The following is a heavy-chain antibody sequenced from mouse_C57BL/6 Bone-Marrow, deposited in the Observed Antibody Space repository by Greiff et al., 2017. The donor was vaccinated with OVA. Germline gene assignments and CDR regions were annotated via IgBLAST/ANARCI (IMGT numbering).Heavy chain of an antibody. CDR3: AGGDYSTRFAY. J-gene: IGHJ3*01. V-gene: IGHV5-15*01. D-gene: IGHD2-5*01. CDR2: ISNLAYSI. CDR1: GFTFSDYG. Sequence: EVQLVESGGGLVQPGGSLKLSCAASGFTFSDYGMAWVRQAPRKGPEWVAVISNLAYSIYYADTVKGRFTISRENAKNTLYLEMSSLRSEDTAVYYCAGGDYSTRFAYWGQGTLVTVSA.